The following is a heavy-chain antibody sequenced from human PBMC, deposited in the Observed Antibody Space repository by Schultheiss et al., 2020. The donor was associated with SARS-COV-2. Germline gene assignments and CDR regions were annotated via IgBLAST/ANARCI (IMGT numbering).Heavy chain of an antibody. CDR2: INQSGST. Sequence: SQTLSLTCTVSGGSISSYYWSWIRQPPGKGLEWIGEINQSGSTNYNPSLKSRVTISVDTSKNQFSLKLSSVTAADTAVYYCARGGPGEGSTGAIGDYWGQGTLVTVSS. J-gene: IGHJ4*02. CDR3: ARGGPGEGSTGAIGDY. D-gene: IGHD3-10*01. V-gene: IGHV4-59*01. CDR1: GGSISSYY.